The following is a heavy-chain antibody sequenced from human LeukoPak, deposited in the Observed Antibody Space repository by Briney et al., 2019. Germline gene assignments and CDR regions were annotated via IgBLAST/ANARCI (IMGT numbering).Heavy chain of an antibody. J-gene: IGHJ5*02. V-gene: IGHV1-18*04. Sequence: WASVKVSCKSSGYTVTSYGISWVRQAPGQGLERVGWISAYNGNTNYAQKLQGRVTMTTDTSTSTAYMELRSLRSDDTAVYYCARVTANNWFDPWGQGTLVTVSS. CDR1: GYTVTSYG. CDR2: ISAYNGNT. CDR3: ARVTANNWFDP.